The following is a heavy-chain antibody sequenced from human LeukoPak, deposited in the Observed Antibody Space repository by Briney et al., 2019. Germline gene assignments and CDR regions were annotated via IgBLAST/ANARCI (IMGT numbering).Heavy chain of an antibody. J-gene: IGHJ3*02. D-gene: IGHD3-9*01. Sequence: GGSLRLSCAASGFTFSSYWMHWVRHAPGKGLVWVSRINSDGSSTSYADSVKGRFTISRDNAKNTLYLQMNSLRAEDTAVYYCARASLVLRYFDWLPIDRHAEFDIWGQGTMVTVSS. CDR3: ARASLVLRYFDWLPIDRHAEFDI. CDR2: INSDGSST. CDR1: GFTFSSYW. V-gene: IGHV3-74*01.